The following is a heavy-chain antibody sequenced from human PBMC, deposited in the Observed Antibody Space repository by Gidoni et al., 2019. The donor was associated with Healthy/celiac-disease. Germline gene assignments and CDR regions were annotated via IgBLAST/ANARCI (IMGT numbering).Heavy chain of an antibody. V-gene: IGHV4-34*01. CDR3: ARGPGQWLDKAYWYFDL. CDR2: INHSGST. Sequence: QVQLQQWCAGLLKPSETLSLTCAVYGGSFSGYYWSWIRQPPGKGLEWIGEINHSGSTNYNPSLKSRVTISVDTSKNQFSLKLSSVTAADTAVYYCARGPGQWLDKAYWYFDLWGRGTLVTVSS. J-gene: IGHJ2*01. D-gene: IGHD6-19*01. CDR1: GGSFSGYY.